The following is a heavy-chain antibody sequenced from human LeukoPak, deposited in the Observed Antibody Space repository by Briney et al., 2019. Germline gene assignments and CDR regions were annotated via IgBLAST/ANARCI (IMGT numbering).Heavy chain of an antibody. J-gene: IGHJ5*02. Sequence: SETLSLTCTVSGGSISSGGYYWSWIRQHPGTGLEWIGYIYYSGSTYYNPSLKSRVTISVDTSKNQFSLKLSSVTAADTAVYYCARFHIVVVPAAMWSDPWGQGTLVTVSS. V-gene: IGHV4-31*03. CDR1: GGSISSGGYY. CDR3: ARFHIVVVPAAMWSDP. CDR2: IYYSGST. D-gene: IGHD2-2*01.